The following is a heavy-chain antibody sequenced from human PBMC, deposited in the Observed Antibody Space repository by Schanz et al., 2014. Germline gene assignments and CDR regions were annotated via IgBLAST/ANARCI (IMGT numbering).Heavy chain of an antibody. D-gene: IGHD3-10*01. CDR1: GYTFTSDS. Sequence: QVQLVQSGAEVKKPGASVKVSCKASGYTFTSDSMHWVRQAPGQGLGWMGMINPSGGSTTYAQKFQGRVTMTRDTSTSTVYMELSSLRSEDTAVHYCARGRGFYDYWGQGTLVTVSS. V-gene: IGHV1-46*01. CDR2: INPSGGST. CDR3: ARGRGFYDY. J-gene: IGHJ4*02.